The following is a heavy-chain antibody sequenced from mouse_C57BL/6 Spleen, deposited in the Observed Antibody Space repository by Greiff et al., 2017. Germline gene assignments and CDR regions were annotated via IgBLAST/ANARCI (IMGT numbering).Heavy chain of an antibody. Sequence: QVQLQQPGAELVMPGASVKLSCKASGYTFTSYWMHWVKQRPGPGLEWIGEIDPSDSYTNYNQKFKGKSTLTVDKSSSTAYMQLSSLTSEDSAVYYCARSGGYWAMDYWGQGTSVTVSS. V-gene: IGHV1-69*01. D-gene: IGHD1-1*02. CDR1: GYTFTSYW. CDR2: IDPSDSYT. CDR3: ARSGGYWAMDY. J-gene: IGHJ4*01.